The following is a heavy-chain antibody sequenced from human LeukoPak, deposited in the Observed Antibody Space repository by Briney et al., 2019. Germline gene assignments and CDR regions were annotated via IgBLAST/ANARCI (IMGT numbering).Heavy chain of an antibody. Sequence: PGGSLRLSCAASGFTFSSYSMNWVRQAPGKGLEWVSSISSSSSYIYYADTVKGRFTISRDNAKNSLYLQMNSLRAEDTAVYYCARGVRDFDWFFDYWGQGTLVTVSS. CDR3: ARGVRDFDWFFDY. V-gene: IGHV3-21*01. CDR2: ISSSSSYI. CDR1: GFTFSSYS. D-gene: IGHD3-9*01. J-gene: IGHJ4*02.